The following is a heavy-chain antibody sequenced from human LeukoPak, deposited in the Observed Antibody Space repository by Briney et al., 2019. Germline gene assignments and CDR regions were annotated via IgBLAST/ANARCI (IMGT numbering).Heavy chain of an antibody. V-gene: IGHV3-7*01. Sequence: GGSLRLSCAASGFTFSSYWMSWVRQAPGKGLEWVANINQDGSAKSYVDSVKGRFTISRDNAKNSLYLQMNSLRAEDTAVYYCARDPLYYYDSSGSVYWGQGTLVTVSS. D-gene: IGHD3-22*01. J-gene: IGHJ4*02. CDR2: INQDGSAK. CDR3: ARDPLYYYDSSGSVY. CDR1: GFTFSSYW.